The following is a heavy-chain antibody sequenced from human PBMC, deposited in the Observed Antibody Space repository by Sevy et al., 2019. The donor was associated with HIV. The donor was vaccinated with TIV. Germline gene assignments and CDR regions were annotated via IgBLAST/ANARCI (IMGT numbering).Heavy chain of an antibody. CDR3: ARGSSGVEGTMIKGFDP. V-gene: IGHV4-31*03. J-gene: IGHJ5*01. D-gene: IGHD3-16*01. CDR2: MHYSGIT. Sequence: SETLSLTCSVSGDSITSGDYYWSWIRQHPGKGLEWIGYMHYSGITYSSPSLKGRVLMSVDRSKNQLSLKLTSVTAADTAVYYCARGSSGVEGTMIKGFDPWGQGTLVTVSS. CDR1: GDSITSGDYY.